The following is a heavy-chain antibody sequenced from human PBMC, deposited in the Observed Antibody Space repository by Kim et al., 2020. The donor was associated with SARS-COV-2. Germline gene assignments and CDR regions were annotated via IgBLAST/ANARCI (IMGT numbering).Heavy chain of an antibody. CDR2: VYHTGGT. J-gene: IGHJ3*01. V-gene: IGHV4-61*08. D-gene: IGHD4-17*01. Sequence: SETLSLTCTVSGGSVSSDDYSWNWVRQPPMKGLEWLGYVYHTGGTIYNPSLKSRVTISLDTSRNKFSLRLTSVTAADTAIYYCARLDTVTTDGFDVWGQGTILTVPS. CDR1: GGSVSSDDYS. CDR3: ARLDTVTTDGFDV.